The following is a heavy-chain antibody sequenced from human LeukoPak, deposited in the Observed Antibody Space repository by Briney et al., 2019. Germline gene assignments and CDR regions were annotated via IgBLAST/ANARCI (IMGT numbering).Heavy chain of an antibody. V-gene: IGHV1-8*01. D-gene: IGHD3-10*01. CDR1: GYTFTSYD. J-gene: IGHJ3*02. CDR2: MNPNSGNT. Sequence: ASVKVSCKASGYTFTSYDINWVRQATGQGLEWMGWMNPNSGNTGYAQKFQGRVTMTRNTSISTAYMELSSLRSEDSAVYYCASVKNGGDAFDIWGQGTMVTVSS. CDR3: ASVKNGGDAFDI.